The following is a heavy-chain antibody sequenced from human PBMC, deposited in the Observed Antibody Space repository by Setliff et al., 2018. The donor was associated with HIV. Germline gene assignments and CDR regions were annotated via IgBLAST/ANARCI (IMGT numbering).Heavy chain of an antibody. CDR1: GGSISTYY. Sequence: SETLSLTCTVSGGSISTYYWSWIRQPPGKGLEWIGSIYFTGSSDNNPSLKSRVTLSVDTSKHQFSLKLSSVTAADTAVYYCARGERRIAAPIDYWGQGTLVTVSS. J-gene: IGHJ4*02. V-gene: IGHV4-59*01. CDR3: ARGERRIAAPIDY. D-gene: IGHD6-6*01. CDR2: IYFTGSS.